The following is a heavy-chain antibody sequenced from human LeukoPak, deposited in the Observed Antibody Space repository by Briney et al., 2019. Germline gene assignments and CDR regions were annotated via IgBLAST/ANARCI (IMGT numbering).Heavy chain of an antibody. V-gene: IGHV1-46*01. CDR2: INPSGGST. Sequence: ASVKVSCKASGYTFTSYYMHWVRQAPGQGLEWMGIINPSGGSTSYAQKFQGRVTMTRDTSTSTVYMELSSLRADDTAVYYCAKMGSDYSGYDAFDIWGQGTMVTVSS. D-gene: IGHD3-10*01. CDR1: GYTFTSYY. CDR3: AKMGSDYSGYDAFDI. J-gene: IGHJ3*02.